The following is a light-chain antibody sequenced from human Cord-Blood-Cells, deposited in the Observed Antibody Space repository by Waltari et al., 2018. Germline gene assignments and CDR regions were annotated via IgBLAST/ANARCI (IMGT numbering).Light chain of an antibody. Sequence: SYELTQPPSVYVSPGQTASITCSGAKLGDKYACWFQQKPGQSPVLVIYQDSKRPSGIPERFSGSNSGNTATLTISGTQAMDEADYYCQAWDSSTDVVFGGGTKLTVL. CDR2: QDS. J-gene: IGLJ2*01. CDR1: KLGDKY. CDR3: QAWDSSTDVV. V-gene: IGLV3-1*01.